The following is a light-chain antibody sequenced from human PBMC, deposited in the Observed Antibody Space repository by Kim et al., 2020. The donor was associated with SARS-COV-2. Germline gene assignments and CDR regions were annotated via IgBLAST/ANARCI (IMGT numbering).Light chain of an antibody. Sequence: GKTVTTPCARISGSIANKKVQWYQQRPGSAPTTVVSENNQRPSGVPDRFSGSIDSSSDSASLTISGLKTEDEADYYCQSYDSSTVIFGGETQLTVL. CDR3: QSYDSSTVI. CDR1: SGSIANKK. V-gene: IGLV6-57*03. CDR2: ENN. J-gene: IGLJ2*01.